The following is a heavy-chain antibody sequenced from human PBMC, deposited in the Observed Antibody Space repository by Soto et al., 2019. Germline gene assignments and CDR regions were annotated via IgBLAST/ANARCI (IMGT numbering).Heavy chain of an antibody. CDR1: GYTFPGYY. J-gene: IGHJ5*02. D-gene: IGHD6-19*01. CDR3: ARGYSSGWFGGDNWFDP. CDR2: INPKRGGT. Sequence: ASVKGSCKSSGYTFPGYYMHWVRQAPGQGREWMGWINPKRGGTNYAQKFQGRVTMTRDTSISTAYMDLSRLRSDDTAVYYCARGYSSGWFGGDNWFDPWGQGTLVTVSS. V-gene: IGHV1-2*02.